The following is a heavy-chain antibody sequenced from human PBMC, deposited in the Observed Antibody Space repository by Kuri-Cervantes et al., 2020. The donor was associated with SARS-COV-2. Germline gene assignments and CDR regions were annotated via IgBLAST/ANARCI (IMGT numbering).Heavy chain of an antibody. Sequence: GESLKISCAASGFTFSSYGMHWVRQAPGKGLEWVAFIQYDGSNKYYADSVKGRFTISRDNSKNTLYLQMNSLRAEDTAVYYCANSLIWLETGFDYWGQGTLVTVSS. CDR1: GFTFSSYG. D-gene: IGHD6-19*01. J-gene: IGHJ4*02. CDR2: IQYDGSNK. CDR3: ANSLIWLETGFDY. V-gene: IGHV3-30*02.